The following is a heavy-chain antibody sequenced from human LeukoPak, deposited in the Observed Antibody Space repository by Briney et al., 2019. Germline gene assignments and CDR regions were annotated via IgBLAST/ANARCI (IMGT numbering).Heavy chain of an antibody. V-gene: IGHV3-23*01. J-gene: IGHJ5*02. D-gene: IGHD4-17*01. Sequence: GGSLRLSCAASGFXFSSYAISWVRQAPGKGQEWVSCMSGSGGSTYYADSVKGRCTISRDNSKNTLYLQMNSLRAEDTAVYYCARDYGDYAVHWFDPWGQGTLVTVSS. CDR2: MSGSGGST. CDR1: GFXFSSYA. CDR3: ARDYGDYAVHWFDP.